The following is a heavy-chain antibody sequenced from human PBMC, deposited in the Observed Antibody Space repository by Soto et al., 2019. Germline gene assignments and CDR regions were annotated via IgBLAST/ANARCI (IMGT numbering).Heavy chain of an antibody. V-gene: IGHV4-39*01. CDR2: IYYSGST. CDR3: ARPIDFWSGYDIRDY. J-gene: IGHJ4*02. D-gene: IGHD3-3*01. Sequence: SETLSLTCTVSGGSISSSSYYWGWIRQPPGKGLEWIGSIYYSGSTYYNPSLKSRVTISVDTSKNQFSLKLSSVTAADTAVYYCARPIDFWSGYDIRDYWGQGTLVTVSS. CDR1: GGSISSSSYY.